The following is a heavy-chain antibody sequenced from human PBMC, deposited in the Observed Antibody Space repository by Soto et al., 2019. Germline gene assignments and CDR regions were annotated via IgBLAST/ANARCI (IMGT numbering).Heavy chain of an antibody. CDR2: IYYSGST. CDR1: GGSISSYY. V-gene: IGHV4-59*01. J-gene: IGHJ4*02. Sequence: PSETLSLTCTVSGGSISSYYGSWIRQPPGKGLEWIGYIYYSGSTNYNPSLKSRVTISVDTSKNQFSLKLSSVTAADTAVYYCAREQAVASRFFDYWGQGTLVTVSS. D-gene: IGHD2-2*01. CDR3: AREQAVASRFFDY.